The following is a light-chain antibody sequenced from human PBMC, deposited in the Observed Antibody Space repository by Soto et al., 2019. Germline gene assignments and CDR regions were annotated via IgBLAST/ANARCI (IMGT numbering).Light chain of an antibody. CDR1: SSDVGGYNY. CDR3: GGWDDSLSGPV. Sequence: QSALTQPASVSGSPGQSITISCTGTSSDVGGYNYVSWYQQHPGKAPKLMIYEVSNRPSGVSNRFSGSKSGNTASLTISGLQAEDEADYYCGGWDDSLSGPVFGGGTQLTVL. CDR2: EVS. J-gene: IGLJ2*01. V-gene: IGLV2-14*01.